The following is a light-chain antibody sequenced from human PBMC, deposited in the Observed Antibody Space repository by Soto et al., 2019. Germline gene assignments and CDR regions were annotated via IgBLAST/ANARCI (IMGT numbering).Light chain of an antibody. Sequence: EIVLTQSPGTLSLSLGERATLSCRASQGVTSNYLAWYQQKPGQAPSLVIYGAYSRAAGVPDRFSGRGSGTDFTLTISRLEPQDFAVYYCQQYSTSVRTFGQGTKVEV. V-gene: IGKV3-20*01. CDR3: QQYSTSVRT. CDR1: QGVTSNY. CDR2: GAY. J-gene: IGKJ1*01.